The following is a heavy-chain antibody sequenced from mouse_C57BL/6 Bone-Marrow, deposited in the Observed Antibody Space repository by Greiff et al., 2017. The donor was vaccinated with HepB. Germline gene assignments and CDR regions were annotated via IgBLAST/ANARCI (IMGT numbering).Heavy chain of an antibody. V-gene: IGHV1-81*01. D-gene: IGHD1-1*01. Sequence: QVQLQQSGAELARPGASVKLSCKASGYTFTSYGISWVKQRTGQGLEWIGEIYPRSGNTYYNEKFKGKATLTADKSSSTAYMELRSLTSEDSAVYFCARRSSVVAHYYAMDYWGQGTSVTVSS. CDR3: ARRSSVVAHYYAMDY. CDR1: GYTFTSYG. CDR2: IYPRSGNT. J-gene: IGHJ4*01.